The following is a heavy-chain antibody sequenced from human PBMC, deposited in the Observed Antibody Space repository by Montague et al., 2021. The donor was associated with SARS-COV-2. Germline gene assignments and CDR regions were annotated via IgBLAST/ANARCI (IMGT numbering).Heavy chain of an antibody. J-gene: IGHJ4*02. CDR2: ISSRGGI. V-gene: IGHV4-4*07. CDR1: GYIRGYY. CDR3: ARQYIGYNRRFDY. Sequence: SETLSLTCTVSGYIRGYYWTWIRQSARKGLEWIGRISSRGGIDYKASLWSRVTMSLDTSKIQLSLKLSSVTAADTAVYYCARQYIGYNRRFDYWGQGALVTVSP. D-gene: IGHD5-12*01.